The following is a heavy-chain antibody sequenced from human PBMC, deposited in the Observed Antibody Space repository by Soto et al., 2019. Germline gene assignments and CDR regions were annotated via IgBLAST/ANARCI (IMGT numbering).Heavy chain of an antibody. J-gene: IGHJ4*02. V-gene: IGHV4-39*01. D-gene: IGHD3-9*01. Sequence: PSETLSLTCTVSGGSISSSSYYWGWIRQPPGKGLEWIGSIYYSGSTYYNPSLKSRVTISVDTSKNQFSLKLSSVTAADTAVYYCARQPRILTSYYGHFDYWGQGTLVTVS. CDR1: GGSISSSSYY. CDR3: ARQPRILTSYYGHFDY. CDR2: IYYSGST.